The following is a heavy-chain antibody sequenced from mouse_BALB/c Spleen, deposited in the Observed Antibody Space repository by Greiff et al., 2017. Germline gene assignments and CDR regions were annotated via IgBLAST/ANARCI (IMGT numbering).Heavy chain of an antibody. CDR2: ISSGSSTI. CDR3: ARREGPYYGPDY. J-gene: IGHJ2*01. V-gene: IGHV5-17*02. CDR1: GFTFSSFG. D-gene: IGHD1-2*01. Sequence: DVHLVESGGGLVQPGGSRKLSCAASGFTFSSFGMHWVRQAPEKGLEWVAYISSGSSTIYYADTVKGRFTISRDNPKNTLFLQMTSLRSEDTAMYYCARREGPYYGPDYWGQGTTLTVSS.